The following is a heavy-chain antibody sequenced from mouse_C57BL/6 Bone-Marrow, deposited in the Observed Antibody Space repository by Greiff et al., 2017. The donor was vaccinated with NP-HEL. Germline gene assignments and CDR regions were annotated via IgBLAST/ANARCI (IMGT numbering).Heavy chain of an antibody. V-gene: IGHV1-81*01. D-gene: IGHD2-3*01. CDR3: ASWRWLPLYYALDD. J-gene: IGHJ4*01. Sequence: QVQLQQSGAELARPGASVKLSCKASGYTFTSYGISWVKQRTGQGLEWIGEIYPRSGNTYYNEKFKGKATLTADKSSSTAYMELRSLTSEDSAVYICASWRWLPLYYALDDWGQGTSVTVSS. CDR1: GYTFTSYG. CDR2: IYPRSGNT.